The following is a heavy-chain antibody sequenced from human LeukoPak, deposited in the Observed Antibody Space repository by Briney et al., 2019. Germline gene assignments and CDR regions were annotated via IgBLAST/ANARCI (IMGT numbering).Heavy chain of an antibody. D-gene: IGHD3-22*01. CDR1: GFTFSSYS. CDR2: ISSSSSTI. CDR3: ARDSDYYDSSGLDY. Sequence: PGGSLRLSCAASGFTFSSYSMNWVRQAPGKGLEWVSYISSSSSTIYYADSVKGRFTISRDNSKNTLYLQMNSLRAEDTAVYYCARDSDYYDSSGLDYWGQGTLVTVSS. V-gene: IGHV3-48*01. J-gene: IGHJ4*02.